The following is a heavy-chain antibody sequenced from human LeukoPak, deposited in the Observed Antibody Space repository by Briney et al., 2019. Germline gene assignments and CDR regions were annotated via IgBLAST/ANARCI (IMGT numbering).Heavy chain of an antibody. V-gene: IGHV3-30*02. CDR3: ARDPRAYDYVWGSYSAY. J-gene: IGHJ4*02. CDR2: IRYDGSNK. D-gene: IGHD3-16*01. CDR1: GFTFSSYG. Sequence: GGSLRLSCAASGFTFSSYGMHWVRQAPGKGLEWVAFIRYDGSNKYYADSVKGRFTISRDNSKNTLYLQMNSPRAEDTAVYYCARDPRAYDYVWGSYSAYWGQGTLVTVSS.